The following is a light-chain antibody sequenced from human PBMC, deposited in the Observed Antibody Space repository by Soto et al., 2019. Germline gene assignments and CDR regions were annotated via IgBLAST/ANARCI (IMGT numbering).Light chain of an antibody. J-gene: IGKJ1*01. CDR1: QNIGSW. CDR2: DVS. Sequence: DIQMTQFPSTLSASVGDRVTITCRASQNIGSWLAWYQQKPGKAPTVLIYDVSNLETGVPSRFSGSGSGTEFTLTISSLQPDDFATYYCQQYNSYWTFRQGTKVEIK. CDR3: QQYNSYWT. V-gene: IGKV1-5*01.